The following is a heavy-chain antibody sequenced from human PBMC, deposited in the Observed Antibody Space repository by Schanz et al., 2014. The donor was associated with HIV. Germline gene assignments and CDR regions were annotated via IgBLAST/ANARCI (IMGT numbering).Heavy chain of an antibody. V-gene: IGHV3-11*01. D-gene: IGHD1-26*01. CDR1: GFIFNGYY. CDR3: ARDSGSYF. J-gene: IGHJ4*02. Sequence: QVQLVESGGGLVEPGGSLRLSCEASGFIFNGYYLTWIRQAPGKGLEWVSSIDSDGESKFYTDSVEGRFTVSRDNAKNSLYLQMNSLRAEDTAVYYCARDSGSYFWGQGTLVTVSS. CDR2: IDSDGESK.